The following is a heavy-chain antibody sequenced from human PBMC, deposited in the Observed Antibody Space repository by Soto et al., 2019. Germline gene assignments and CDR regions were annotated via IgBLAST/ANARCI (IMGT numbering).Heavy chain of an antibody. CDR1: GGPFSYFY. V-gene: IGHV4-34*01. Sequence: SETLSLTCAVYGGPFSYFYWSWIRQAPGKGLEWIGEINRSGSTNYNPSLKSRVTISMDTSRAQFSLRLSSVTAADTAVYYCARGGGNPASTNDYWGPGTLVTVSS. CDR2: INRSGST. J-gene: IGHJ4*02. D-gene: IGHD3-16*01. CDR3: ARGGGNPASTNDY.